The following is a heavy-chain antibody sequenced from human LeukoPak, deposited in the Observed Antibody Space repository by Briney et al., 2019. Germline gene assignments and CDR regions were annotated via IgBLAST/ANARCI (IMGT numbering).Heavy chain of an antibody. J-gene: IGHJ4*02. CDR3: ARDGSGRVPEMSAPDY. CDR1: GFTFSSYG. D-gene: IGHD3-10*01. Sequence: GGSLRLSCAASGFTFSSYGMHWVRQAPGKGLEWVAFIRYDGSNKYYADSVKGRFTISRDNSKNTLYLQMNSLRAEDTAVYYCARDGSGRVPEMSAPDYWGQGTLVTVSS. V-gene: IGHV3-30*02. CDR2: IRYDGSNK.